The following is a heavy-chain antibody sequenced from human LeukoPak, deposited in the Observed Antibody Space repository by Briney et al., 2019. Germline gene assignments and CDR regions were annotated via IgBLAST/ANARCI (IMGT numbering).Heavy chain of an antibody. V-gene: IGHV4-38-2*02. D-gene: IGHD4-17*01. CDR1: GYSISSGYY. J-gene: IGHJ3*02. Sequence: SETLSLTCTVSGYSISSGYYWGWIRQPPGKGLAWIGSIYHSGSTYYNLSLKSRVTISVDTSKNHFSLKLSSVTAADTAVYYCARVITVTSSAFDIWGQGTMVTVSS. CDR2: IYHSGST. CDR3: ARVITVTSSAFDI.